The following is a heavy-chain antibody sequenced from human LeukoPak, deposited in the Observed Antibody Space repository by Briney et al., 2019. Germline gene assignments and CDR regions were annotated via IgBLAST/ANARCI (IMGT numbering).Heavy chain of an antibody. V-gene: IGHV3-23*01. CDR1: GFTFSSYA. CDR2: ISGSGAST. Sequence: PGGSLRLSCVASGFTFSSYALNWVRQTPGKGLEWVSTISGSGASTYYADAVRGRFTISRDNSKNTLYLQMDSLRAEDTAIYYCAKRVTYSIDSWGQGTLVPVSS. CDR3: AKRVTYSIDS. J-gene: IGHJ4*02. D-gene: IGHD2-15*01.